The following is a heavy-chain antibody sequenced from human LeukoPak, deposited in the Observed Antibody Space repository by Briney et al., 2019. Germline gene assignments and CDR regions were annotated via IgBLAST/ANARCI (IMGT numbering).Heavy chain of an antibody. Sequence: PGGSLRLSCAASGFTFNNHVMNWVRQAPGKGLEWVAVISYDGSNKYYADSVKGRFTISRDNSKNTLYLQMNSLRAEDTAVYYCARDGADVRGISRYFPDYWGQGTLVTVSS. CDR2: ISYDGSNK. CDR3: ARDGADVRGISRYFPDY. D-gene: IGHD3-9*01. J-gene: IGHJ4*02. CDR1: GFTFNNHV. V-gene: IGHV3-30-3*01.